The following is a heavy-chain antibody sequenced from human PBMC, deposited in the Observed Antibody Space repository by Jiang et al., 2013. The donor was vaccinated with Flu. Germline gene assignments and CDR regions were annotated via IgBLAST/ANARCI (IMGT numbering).Heavy chain of an antibody. D-gene: IGHD1-1*01. CDR3: ARDRNWNYGMDV. CDR1: GGSISSYY. CDR2: IYYSGST. V-gene: IGHV4-59*01. Sequence: GLVKPSETLSLTCTVSGGSISSYYWSWIRQPPGKGLEWIGYIYYSGSTNYNPSLKSRVTISVDTSKNQFSLKLSSVTAADTAVYYCARDRNWNYGMDVWGKGTTVTVSS. J-gene: IGHJ6*04.